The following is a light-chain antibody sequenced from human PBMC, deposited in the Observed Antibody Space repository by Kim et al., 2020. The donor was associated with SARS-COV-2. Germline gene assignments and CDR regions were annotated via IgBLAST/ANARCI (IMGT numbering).Light chain of an antibody. CDR1: SGHSSYA. V-gene: IGLV4-69*01. CDR2: LNSDGSH. CDR3: QTWGTGRV. Sequence: QLVLTQSPSASASLGASVKLTCTLSSGHSSYAIAWHQQQPEKGPRYLMKLNSDGSHSKGDGIPDRFSGSSSGAERYLTISSLQSEDEADYYCQTWGTGRVFGGGTPLTVL. J-gene: IGLJ3*02.